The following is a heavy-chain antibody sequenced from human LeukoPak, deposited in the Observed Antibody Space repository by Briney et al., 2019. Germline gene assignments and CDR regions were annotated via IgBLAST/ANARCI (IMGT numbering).Heavy chain of an antibody. CDR2: ISISGTTI. CDR1: GFTFSDYE. J-gene: IGHJ6*03. V-gene: IGHV3-48*03. CDR3: ARDDYYYMDV. Sequence: QPGGSLRLSCAASGFTFSDYEMNWVRQAPGKGLEWLSHISISGTTIYYADSVKGRFTISRDNAKNSLYLQMNSLRAEDTAVYYCARDDYYYMDVWGKGTTVTISS.